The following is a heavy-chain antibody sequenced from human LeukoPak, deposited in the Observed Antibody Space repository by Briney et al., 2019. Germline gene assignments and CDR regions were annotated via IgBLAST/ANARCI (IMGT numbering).Heavy chain of an antibody. CDR3: RAASHYYYYYMDV. D-gene: IGHD2-15*01. CDR1: GFTFSSYG. Sequence: GRSLRLSCAASGFTFSSYGMHWVRQAPGKGLEWVAVIWYDGSNKYYADSVKGRFTISRDNSKNTLYLQMNSLRAEDTAVYYCRAASHYYYYYMDVWGKGTTVTVSS. CDR2: IWYDGSNK. J-gene: IGHJ6*03. V-gene: IGHV3-33*01.